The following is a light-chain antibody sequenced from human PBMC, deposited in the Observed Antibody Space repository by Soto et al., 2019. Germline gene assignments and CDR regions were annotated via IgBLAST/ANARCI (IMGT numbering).Light chain of an antibody. CDR1: QGISRW. V-gene: IGKV1D-12*01. CDR2: ATS. CDR3: QQANGFPIT. J-gene: IGKJ5*01. Sequence: DIQLTQSPSSVSAFVGDRFTITCLASQGISRWLAWYQQIPGKAPKLLIYATSSLQSGVPSRFSGSGFGTDFTLTISSLQPEDFATYYCQQANGFPITFGQGTRLEIK.